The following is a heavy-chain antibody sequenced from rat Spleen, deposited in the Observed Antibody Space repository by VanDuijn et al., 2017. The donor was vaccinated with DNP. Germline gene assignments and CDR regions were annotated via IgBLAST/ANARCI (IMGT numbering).Heavy chain of an antibody. V-gene: IGHV5-22*01. J-gene: IGHJ3*01. Sequence: EVQLVASGGGLVQPGRSLKLSCAASGFTFSDYYMAWVRQAPTKGLEWVAYIIYDGGRTYYGDSGKGRFTISRDNAKNTLFLQMNSLGSEDMATYYCARHVLPLRVWDYWGQGTLVTVSS. D-gene: IGHD1-4*01. CDR1: GFTFSDYY. CDR2: IIYDGGRT. CDR3: ARHVLPLRVWDY.